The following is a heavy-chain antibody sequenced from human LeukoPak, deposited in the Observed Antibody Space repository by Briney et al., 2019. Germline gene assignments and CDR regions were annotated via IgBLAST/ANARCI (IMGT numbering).Heavy chain of an antibody. CDR1: GYTFTCYY. D-gene: IGHD1-26*01. Sequence: ASVKVSCKASGYTFTCYYMHWVRQAPGQGLEWMGRINPNSGGTNYAQKFQGRVTMTRDTSISTAYMELSRLRSDDTAVYYCASGSAVGATKAGEMEDYWGQGTLVTVSS. J-gene: IGHJ4*02. CDR2: INPNSGGT. CDR3: ASGSAVGATKAGEMEDY. V-gene: IGHV1-2*06.